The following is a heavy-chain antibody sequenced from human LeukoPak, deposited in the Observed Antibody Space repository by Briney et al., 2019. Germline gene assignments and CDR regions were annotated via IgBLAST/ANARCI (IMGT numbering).Heavy chain of an antibody. CDR1: GGTFSSYA. J-gene: IGHJ4*02. CDR2: FDPEDGET. CDR3: ATRRYYDSSGYYSGVVDY. V-gene: IGHV1-24*01. D-gene: IGHD3-22*01. Sequence: VASVKVSCKASGGTFSSYAISWVRQAPGKGLEWMGGFDPEDGETIYAQKFQGRVTMTEDTSTDTAYMELSSLRSEDTAVYYCATRRYYDSSGYYSGVVDYWGQGTLVTVSS.